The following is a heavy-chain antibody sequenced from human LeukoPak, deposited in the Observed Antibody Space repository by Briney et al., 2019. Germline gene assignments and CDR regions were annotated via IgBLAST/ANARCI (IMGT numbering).Heavy chain of an antibody. CDR1: GFTFSTYE. Sequence: GGSLRVSCAASGFTFSTYEMNWVRQAPGKGLEWVSYITNSGSTIYYADSVKGRFTITRDNAKKSLYLQMNSLRVEDTAVYYCVRDLSGGKYYALGFDYWGQGTLVTVSS. CDR2: ITNSGSTI. J-gene: IGHJ4*02. V-gene: IGHV3-48*03. CDR3: VRDLSGGKYYALGFDY. D-gene: IGHD2-15*01.